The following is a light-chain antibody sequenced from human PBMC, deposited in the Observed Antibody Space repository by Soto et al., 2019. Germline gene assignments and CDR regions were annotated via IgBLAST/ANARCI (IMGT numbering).Light chain of an antibody. J-gene: IGKJ3*01. CDR1: QSVSSSY. CDR3: QQYGSSQFT. V-gene: IGKV3-20*01. CDR2: GAF. Sequence: EIVLTQSPGTLSLSPGDTATLSCRASQSVSSSYQAWYQQKPDQAPRLLIYGAFSRASGIPDRFSGSGSGTEFTLTISRLEPEDFAVYYCQQYGSSQFTFGPGTKVDIK.